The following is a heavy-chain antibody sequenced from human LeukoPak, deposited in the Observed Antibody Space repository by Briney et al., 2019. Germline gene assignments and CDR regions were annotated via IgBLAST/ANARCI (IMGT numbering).Heavy chain of an antibody. D-gene: IGHD5-18*01. Sequence: SETLSLTCTVSGGSISSYYWSWIRQPPGKGLEWIGYIYYSGSTNYNPSLKSRVTISVDTSKNQFSLKLSSVTAADTAVYYCARRYSYGYWFDPWGQGTLVTVSS. V-gene: IGHV4-59*08. CDR3: ARRYSYGYWFDP. J-gene: IGHJ5*02. CDR2: IYYSGST. CDR1: GGSISSYY.